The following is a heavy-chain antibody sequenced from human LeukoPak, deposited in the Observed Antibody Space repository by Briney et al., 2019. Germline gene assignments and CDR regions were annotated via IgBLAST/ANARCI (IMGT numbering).Heavy chain of an antibody. D-gene: IGHD3-10*01. J-gene: IGHJ5*02. CDR1: GFTYTNYW. CDR3: ARWADDSGIYYIAS. V-gene: IGHV3-7*01. CDR2: IKQDGSVE. Sequence: GGSLRLSCAASGFTYTNYWMAWVRQAPGKGLQWVASIKQDGSVEYYVDSVKGRLTISRDNAKNSHYLQMNSLRVEDMAVYYCARWADDSGIYYIASWGQGTLVTVSS.